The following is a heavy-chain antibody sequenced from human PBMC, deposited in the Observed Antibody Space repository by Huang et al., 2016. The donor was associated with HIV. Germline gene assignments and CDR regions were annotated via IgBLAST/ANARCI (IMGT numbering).Heavy chain of an antibody. V-gene: IGHV3-23*01. CDR1: GVTFSRYA. CDR2: ISSNGETS. D-gene: IGHD3-3*01. Sequence: EVQLLESGGGLVRPGGSLRLSCAASGVTFSRYAMSWVRQAPGKGLEWVSVISSNGETSDYTDSVKGRVTISRDNSKNTVSMQMHSLRVEDTAVYYCAKGRATILDRLDSWGQGTLVTVSS. CDR3: AKGRATILDRLDS. J-gene: IGHJ4*02.